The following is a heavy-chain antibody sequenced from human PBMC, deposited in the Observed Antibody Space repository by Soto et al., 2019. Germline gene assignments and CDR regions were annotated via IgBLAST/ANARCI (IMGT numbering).Heavy chain of an antibody. Sequence: SVKVSCKASGFTFTSSAVQWVRQARGQRLEWIGWIVVGSGNTNYAQKFQERVTITRDMSTSTAYMELSSLRSEDTAVYYCAASPPPYYYDSSGYLALDAFDIWGQGTMVT. D-gene: IGHD3-22*01. CDR3: AASPPPYYYDSSGYLALDAFDI. CDR1: GFTFTSSA. CDR2: IVVGSGNT. J-gene: IGHJ3*02. V-gene: IGHV1-58*01.